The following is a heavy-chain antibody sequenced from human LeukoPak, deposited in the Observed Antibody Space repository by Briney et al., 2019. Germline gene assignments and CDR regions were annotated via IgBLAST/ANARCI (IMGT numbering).Heavy chain of an antibody. Sequence: GSLRLSCAASGFTFSSYAMSWVRQAPGKGLEWVSVISGSGGSTYYADPVKGRFTISRDNSKNTLYLKMNSLRAEDTAVYYCANDGRHCSGGSCYSVRLDYWGQGTLVAVSS. D-gene: IGHD2-15*01. CDR2: ISGSGGST. CDR1: GFTFSSYA. J-gene: IGHJ4*02. V-gene: IGHV3-23*01. CDR3: ANDGRHCSGGSCYSVRLDY.